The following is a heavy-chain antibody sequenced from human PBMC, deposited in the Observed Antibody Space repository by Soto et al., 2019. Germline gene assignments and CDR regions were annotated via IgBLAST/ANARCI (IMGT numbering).Heavy chain of an antibody. D-gene: IGHD2-8*01. J-gene: IGHJ4*02. V-gene: IGHV1-18*04. Sequence: ASVKVSCKASGYTFTTYGINWVRQAPGQGLEWMGWISTFNGNTNYAQKVQGRVTLTTDTSTSTAYMELRSLTSDDSAVYYCARDELDYSKGVWYTAYYFDYWGQGTLVTVSS. CDR2: ISTFNGNT. CDR3: ARDELDYSKGVWYTAYYFDY. CDR1: GYTFTTYG.